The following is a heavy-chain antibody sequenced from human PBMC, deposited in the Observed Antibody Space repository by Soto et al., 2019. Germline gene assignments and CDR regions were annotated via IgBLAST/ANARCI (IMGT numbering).Heavy chain of an antibody. CDR2: IWFDGSNQ. CDR3: ARANTSPFDF. V-gene: IGHV3-33*01. Sequence: QVQLVESGGGVVQPGRSLRLSCGASGFVFRNYDMHWIRQAPGKGLEWLTIIWFDGSNQWYADSVKGRFIISRDDSKNMVYLQMNSLRVDDTATYYCARANTSPFDFWGRGTLVTVSS. CDR1: GFVFRNYD. J-gene: IGHJ4*02.